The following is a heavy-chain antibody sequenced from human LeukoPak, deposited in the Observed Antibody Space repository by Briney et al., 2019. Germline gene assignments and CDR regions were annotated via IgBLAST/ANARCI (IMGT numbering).Heavy chain of an antibody. V-gene: IGHV3-23*01. J-gene: IGHJ4*02. Sequence: QPGGSLRLSCAASGFTFSSYAMSWVRQAPGKGLEWVSAISGSGGSTYYADSVKGRFTISRDNSKNTLYLQMNSLRAEDTAVYYCAKPSSRQWLVRVLFDYWGQGTLVTVSS. D-gene: IGHD6-19*01. CDR2: ISGSGGST. CDR1: GFTFSSYA. CDR3: AKPSSRQWLVRVLFDY.